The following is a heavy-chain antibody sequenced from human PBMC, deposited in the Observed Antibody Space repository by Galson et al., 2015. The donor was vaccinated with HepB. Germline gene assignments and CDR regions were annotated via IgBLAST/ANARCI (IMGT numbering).Heavy chain of an antibody. V-gene: IGHV4-59*01. Sequence: LSLTCTVSGDSITGYYWSWIRQPPGKGLEWIGFINYRGSTNYNPSLKGRVTISVDTYENEFSLSLKSVTAADTAVYYCARGGMASSTSGEEEWFDPWGQGTLVTVSS. D-gene: IGHD6-6*01. CDR2: INYRGST. J-gene: IGHJ5*02. CDR1: GDSITGYY. CDR3: ARGGMASSTSGEEEWFDP.